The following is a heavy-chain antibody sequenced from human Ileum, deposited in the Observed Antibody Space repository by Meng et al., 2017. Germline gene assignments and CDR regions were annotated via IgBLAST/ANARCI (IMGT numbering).Heavy chain of an antibody. D-gene: IGHD6-13*01. CDR1: GFTFHDYT. CDR3: TRGNKYPGVAAIDTRDY. Sequence: GESLKISCAGSGFTFHDYTVTWVRQAPGRGLEWVGFIRMKAYGGTAEYAASVKGRFSFSRDDSKNISYLQMNRLKIEDTAVYYCTRGNKYPGVAAIDTRDYWGQGTLVTVSS. CDR2: IRMKAYGGTA. J-gene: IGHJ4*02. V-gene: IGHV3-49*04.